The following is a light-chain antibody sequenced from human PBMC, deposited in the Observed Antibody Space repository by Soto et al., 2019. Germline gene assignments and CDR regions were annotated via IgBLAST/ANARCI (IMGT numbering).Light chain of an antibody. Sequence: DIPLTQSPSFLSASVGDRVTITCRASQGISSYVAWYQQKPGKAPKLLIHAASTLQSGVPSRFSGSGSGTEFTLTISSLQPEDFATYYCQQVKSDPPTTFGQGTRLEIK. J-gene: IGKJ5*01. CDR1: QGISSY. V-gene: IGKV1-9*01. CDR3: QQVKSDPPTT. CDR2: AAS.